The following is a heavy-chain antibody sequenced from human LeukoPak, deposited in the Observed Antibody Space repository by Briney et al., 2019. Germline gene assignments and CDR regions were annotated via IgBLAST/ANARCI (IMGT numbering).Heavy chain of an antibody. V-gene: IGHV4-4*02. CDR3: ARGRITMVRGEFDI. CDR1: GGSISSSNW. Sequence: SETLSLTCAVSGGSISSSNWWSWVRQPPGKGLEWIGEIYHSGSTNYNPSLKSRVTISVDTSKNQFSLKLSSVTAADTAVYYCARGRITMVRGEFDIWGQGTMVTVSS. CDR2: IYHSGST. J-gene: IGHJ3*02. D-gene: IGHD3-10*01.